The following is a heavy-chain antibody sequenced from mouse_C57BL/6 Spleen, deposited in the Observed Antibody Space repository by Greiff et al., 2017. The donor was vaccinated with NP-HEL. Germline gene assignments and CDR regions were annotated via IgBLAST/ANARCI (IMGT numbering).Heavy chain of an antibody. Sequence: EVHLVESGGGLVKPGGSLKLSCAASGFTFSDYGMHWVRQAPEKGLEWVAYISSGSSTIYYADTVKGRFTISRDNAKNTLFLQMTSLRSEDTAMYYCARVMITRAYYYAMDYWGQGTSVTVSS. CDR1: GFTFSDYG. J-gene: IGHJ4*01. CDR3: ARVMITRAYYYAMDY. V-gene: IGHV5-17*01. CDR2: ISSGSSTI. D-gene: IGHD2-4*01.